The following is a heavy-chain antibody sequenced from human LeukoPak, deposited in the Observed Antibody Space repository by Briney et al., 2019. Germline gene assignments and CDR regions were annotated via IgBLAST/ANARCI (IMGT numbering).Heavy chain of an antibody. CDR1: GFSFSNAW. Sequence: AGSLRLSCAGPGFSFSNAWMNWLRQAPGKELKWVGRIYSKTDGGTTEYAAPVNGRFTISRDDSTYTLYLQMHSLETEDTALYYRARGSNSYDSSDFDSWGQGTLVTVSS. J-gene: IGHJ4*02. V-gene: IGHV3-15*01. CDR3: ARGSNSYDSSDFDS. D-gene: IGHD3-22*01. CDR2: IYSKTDGGTT.